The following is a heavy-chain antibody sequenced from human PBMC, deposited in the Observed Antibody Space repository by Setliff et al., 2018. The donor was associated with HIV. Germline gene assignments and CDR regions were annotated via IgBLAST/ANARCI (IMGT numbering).Heavy chain of an antibody. J-gene: IGHJ6*02. V-gene: IGHV1-69*05. CDR1: GGTFSTHS. CDR2: IIPIFGTT. Sequence: SVKVSCKASGGTFSTHSINWVRQAPGQGLEWMGGIIPIFGTTHYAQKFQGRVTITTDESTNTAYMELGSLRSGDTAVYYCASVPMEYSGYNSDSGSNYYHYGLDVWAQGTTVTVSS. CDR3: ASVPMEYSGYNSDSGSNYYHYGLDV. D-gene: IGHD5-12*01.